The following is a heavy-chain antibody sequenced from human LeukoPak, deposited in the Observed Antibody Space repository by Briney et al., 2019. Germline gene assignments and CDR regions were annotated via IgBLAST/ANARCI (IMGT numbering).Heavy chain of an antibody. CDR1: GGSFSGYY. CDR2: INHSGST. V-gene: IGHV4-34*01. D-gene: IGHD6-19*01. J-gene: IGHJ4*02. CDR3: ARPVRRSGWYYFDY. Sequence: SETLSLTCAVYGGSFSGYYWSWIRQPPGKGLEWIGEINHSGSTNYNPSLKSRVTISVDTSKNQFSLKLSSVTAADTAVYYCARPVRRSGWYYFDYWGQGTLVTVSS.